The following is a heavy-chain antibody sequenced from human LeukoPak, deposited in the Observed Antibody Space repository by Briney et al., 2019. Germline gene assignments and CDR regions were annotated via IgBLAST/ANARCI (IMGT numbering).Heavy chain of an antibody. J-gene: IGHJ3*02. Sequence: GRSLRLSCAASGFTFDDYAMHWVRQAPGKGLEWVSGISWNSGSIGYADSVKGRFTISRDNAKNSLYLQMNSLRAEDTALYYCAKAFEYYYDSSGYGDAFDIWGQGTMVTVSS. CDR2: ISWNSGSI. V-gene: IGHV3-9*01. CDR1: GFTFDDYA. CDR3: AKAFEYYYDSSGYGDAFDI. D-gene: IGHD3-22*01.